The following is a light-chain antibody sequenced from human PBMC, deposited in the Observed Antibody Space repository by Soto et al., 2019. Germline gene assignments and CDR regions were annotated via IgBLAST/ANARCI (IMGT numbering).Light chain of an antibody. V-gene: IGLV2-14*01. Sequence: QSVLTQPASVSGSPGQSITISCTGTSSDIGGYNYVSWYQQQPGKAPKLIIYEVSNRPSWISIRFSGSKSSNTASLTISGLQAEDEADYYCSSYTNTITLHVFGPGTKVTVL. CDR2: EVS. J-gene: IGLJ1*01. CDR3: SSYTNTITLHV. CDR1: SSDIGGYNY.